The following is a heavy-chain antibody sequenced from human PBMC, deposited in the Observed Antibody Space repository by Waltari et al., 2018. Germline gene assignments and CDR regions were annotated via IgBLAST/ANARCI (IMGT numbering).Heavy chain of an antibody. D-gene: IGHD3-3*01. CDR3: TTLSITIFGVVITEYYYYMDV. J-gene: IGHJ6*03. Sequence: EVQLVESGGGLVKPGGSLRLSCAASGFTFSNAWMSWVRQAPGKGLEWGGRIKSKTDGGTTDYAAPVKGRFTISRDDSKNTLYLQMNSLKTEDTAVYYCTTLSITIFGVVITEYYYYMDVWGKGTTVTVSS. V-gene: IGHV3-15*01. CDR1: GFTFSNAW. CDR2: IKSKTDGGTT.